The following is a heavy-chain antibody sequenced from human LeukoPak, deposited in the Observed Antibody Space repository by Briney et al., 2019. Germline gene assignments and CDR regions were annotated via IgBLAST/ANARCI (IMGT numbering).Heavy chain of an antibody. CDR1: GYTFTGYY. CDR3: ARSRSRDGYNSLGY. Sequence: ASVKVSCKASGYTFTGYYIHWVRQAPGQGLEWMGWINPKSGGTNYAQKFQGRVTMTRDTSISTAYMELSRLRSDDTAVYYCARSRSRDGYNSLGYWGQGTLVTVSS. D-gene: IGHD5-24*01. V-gene: IGHV1-2*02. J-gene: IGHJ4*02. CDR2: INPKSGGT.